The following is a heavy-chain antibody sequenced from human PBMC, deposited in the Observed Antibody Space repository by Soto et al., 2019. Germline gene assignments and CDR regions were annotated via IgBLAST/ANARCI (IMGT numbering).Heavy chain of an antibody. V-gene: IGHV1-18*01. Sequence: ASVKVSCKASGYTFTSYGISWVRQAPGQGLEWMGWISAYNGNTNYAQKLQGRVTMTTDTSTSTAYMELRSLRSDDTAVYYCASYGGEGIAGDYHYYGMDVWGQGTTVTVSS. D-gene: IGHD6-13*01. CDR2: ISAYNGNT. CDR1: GYTFTSYG. J-gene: IGHJ6*02. CDR3: ASYGGEGIAGDYHYYGMDV.